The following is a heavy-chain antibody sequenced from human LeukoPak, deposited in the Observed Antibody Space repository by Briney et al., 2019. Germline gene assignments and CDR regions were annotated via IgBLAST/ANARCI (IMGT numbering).Heavy chain of an antibody. D-gene: IGHD6-6*01. CDR2: IYSGGST. Sequence: PGGSLRLSCAASGFTVISNYMSWVRQAPGKGLEWVSVIYSGGSTYYADSVKGRFTISRDNSKNTLYLQMNSLRAEDTAVYYCARYSSSSYYYYGMDVWGQGTTVTVSS. V-gene: IGHV3-53*01. J-gene: IGHJ6*02. CDR1: GFTVISNY. CDR3: ARYSSSSYYYYGMDV.